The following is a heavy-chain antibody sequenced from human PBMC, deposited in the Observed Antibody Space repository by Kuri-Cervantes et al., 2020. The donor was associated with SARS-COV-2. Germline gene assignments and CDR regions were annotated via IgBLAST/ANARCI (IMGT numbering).Heavy chain of an antibody. V-gene: IGHV4-38-2*01. J-gene: IGHJ4*02. CDR1: GYSISSGYY. Sequence: SETLSLTCAVSGYSISSGYYWGLIRQPPGKGLEWIGSIYHSGSTYYNQSLKSRVTISVDKSKNQFSLKLSSVTAADTAVYYCARLRQWLDFVPSYFDYWGQGTLVTVSS. CDR3: ARLRQWLDFVPSYFDY. CDR2: IYHSGST. D-gene: IGHD6-19*01.